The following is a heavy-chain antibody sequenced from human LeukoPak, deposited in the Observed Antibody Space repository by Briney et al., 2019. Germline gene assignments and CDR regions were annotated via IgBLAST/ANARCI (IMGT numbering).Heavy chain of an antibody. V-gene: IGHV3-48*04. Sequence: GGSLRLSCTASGFSFSTYSMNWVRQAPGKGLEWVSYIVGSSSNIYYADSVKGRFTISRDNAKNSLYLQMDSLRAEDTAVYYCSTDSPETAAFDYWGQGTLVTVSS. CDR3: STDSPETAAFDY. J-gene: IGHJ4*02. CDR2: IVGSSSNI. CDR1: GFSFSTYS. D-gene: IGHD1-1*01.